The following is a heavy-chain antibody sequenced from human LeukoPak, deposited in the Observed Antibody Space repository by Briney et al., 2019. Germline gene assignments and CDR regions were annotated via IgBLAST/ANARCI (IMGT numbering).Heavy chain of an antibody. D-gene: IGHD2-15*01. V-gene: IGHV3-53*01. Sequence: PGGSLRLSCAASGFTVSNKYMSWVRQAPGKGLECVSVIYNGGNTYYPDSVKGRFTISRDNSKNTLYLQMNSLRADDTAVYYCARGGASELYYFDYWGQGTLVTVSS. J-gene: IGHJ4*02. CDR2: IYNGGNT. CDR3: ARGGASELYYFDY. CDR1: GFTVSNKY.